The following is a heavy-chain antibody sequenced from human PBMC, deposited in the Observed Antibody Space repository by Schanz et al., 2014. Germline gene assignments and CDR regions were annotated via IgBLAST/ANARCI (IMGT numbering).Heavy chain of an antibody. CDR1: GFVFGDYY. D-gene: IGHD3-22*01. CDR3: AKDRSWDYDSSGYFDY. J-gene: IGHJ4*02. CDR2: ISDSGTYT. Sequence: PGGSLRLSCAASGFVFGDYYMTWIRQAPGKGLEWLSYISDSGTYTHYADSVKGRFTISRDNSKNTLYLQMNSLRAEDTAVYYCAKDRSWDYDSSGYFDYWGQGTLVTVSS. V-gene: IGHV3-11*05.